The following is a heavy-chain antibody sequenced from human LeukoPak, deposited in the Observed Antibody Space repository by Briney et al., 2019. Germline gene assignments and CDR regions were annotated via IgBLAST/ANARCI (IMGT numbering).Heavy chain of an antibody. CDR1: GGSFSGYY. V-gene: IGHV4-34*01. D-gene: IGHD4-17*01. CDR3: AEIFWVTTQQRNCFAP. Sequence: SETLSLTCAVYGGSFSGYYWTWIRQPPGKGLEWIGEINHSGSTNYNPSLKSRVTISVDTSKNQFSLKLSSVTAADTAVYYCAEIFWVTTQQRNCFAPGGRGTLVPASS. J-gene: IGHJ5*02. CDR2: INHSGST.